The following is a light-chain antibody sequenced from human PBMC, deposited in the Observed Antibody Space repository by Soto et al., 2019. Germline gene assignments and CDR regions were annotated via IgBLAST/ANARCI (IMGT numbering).Light chain of an antibody. CDR3: SSYTSSSTYV. V-gene: IGLV2-14*03. CDR2: DVG. CDR1: SSDVGGYDY. J-gene: IGLJ1*01. Sequence: QSALTQPASVSGSPGKSIALSCTGTSSDVGGYDYVSWYQQNPGTAPKLMIYDVGNRPSGVSNRFSGSKSDNTASLTISGLQAEDDADYYCSSYTSSSTYVFATGTKVTVL.